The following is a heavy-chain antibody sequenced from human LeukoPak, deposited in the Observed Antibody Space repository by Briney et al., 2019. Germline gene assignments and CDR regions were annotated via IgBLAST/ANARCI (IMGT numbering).Heavy chain of an antibody. CDR3: AKRSGYTTGWFFEF. Sequence: GGSLRLSCAASGFSFSSYGMSWVRQAPGKGLEWVSSISGSGDNTYYAESVKGRFTISTDNSKNTLFLQMNSLRAEPTAVFYCAKRSGYTTGWFFEFWGQGNLVTVSS. CDR2: ISGSGDNT. D-gene: IGHD6-19*01. V-gene: IGHV3-23*01. CDR1: GFSFSSYG. J-gene: IGHJ4*02.